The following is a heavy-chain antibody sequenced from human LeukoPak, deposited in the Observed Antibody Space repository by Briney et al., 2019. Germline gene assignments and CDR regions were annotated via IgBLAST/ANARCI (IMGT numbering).Heavy chain of an antibody. CDR2: ISYDGSNK. CDR3: ASSRN. Sequence: GGSLRLSCAASGFTFSSYAMHWVRQAPGKGLEWVAVISYDGSNKYYADSVKGRFTISRDNAKNSLYLQMNSLKDEDTSVYYCASSRNWGQGTLVTVSS. CDR1: GFTFSSYA. V-gene: IGHV3-30-3*01. J-gene: IGHJ4*02.